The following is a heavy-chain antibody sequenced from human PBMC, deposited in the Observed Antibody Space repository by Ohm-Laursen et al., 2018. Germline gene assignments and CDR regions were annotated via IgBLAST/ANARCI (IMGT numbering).Heavy chain of an antibody. CDR1: GFTFDDYA. V-gene: IGHV3-9*01. Sequence: SLRLSCAASGFTFDDYAMHWVRRAPGKGLEWVSGISWNSGSIGYADSVRGRFTISRDNAKNSLYLQMNSLTAEDTAMYYCARDDLNAAWDSEHYWGQGTLVTVSS. CDR3: ARDDLNAAWDSEHY. CDR2: ISWNSGSI. D-gene: IGHD1-26*01. J-gene: IGHJ4*02.